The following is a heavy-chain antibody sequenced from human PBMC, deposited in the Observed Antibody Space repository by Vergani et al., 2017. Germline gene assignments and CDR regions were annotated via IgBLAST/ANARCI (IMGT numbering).Heavy chain of an antibody. J-gene: IGHJ3*02. CDR2: INWNGDTT. V-gene: IGHV3-20*01. CDR3: ARETYNCWSGYQTGEVDI. D-gene: IGHD3-3*01. Sequence: EVQLVESGGRVVRPGGSLRLSCIASGFTFNDYGMSWVRQAPGKGLEWVSGINWNGDTTGYADSVKGRFTISRDNAKQSLYLQMNRLRAEDTAFYHWARETYNCWSGYQTGEVDIWGQGTMVTVSS. CDR1: GFTFNDYG.